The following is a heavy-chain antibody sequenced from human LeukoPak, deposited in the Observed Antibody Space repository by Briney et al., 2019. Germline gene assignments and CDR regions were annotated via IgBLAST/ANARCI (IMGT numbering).Heavy chain of an antibody. CDR1: GYSISSGYY. V-gene: IGHV4-38-2*02. J-gene: IGHJ4*02. CDR3: ARGLPPSSGYYYD. D-gene: IGHD3-22*01. CDR2: IYHSGST. Sequence: PSETLSLTCTVSGYSISSGYYWGWIRQPPGKGLEWIGSIYHSGSTYYNPSLKSRVTISVDTSKNQFSLKLSSVTAADTAVYYCARGLPPSSGYYYDWGQGTLVTVSS.